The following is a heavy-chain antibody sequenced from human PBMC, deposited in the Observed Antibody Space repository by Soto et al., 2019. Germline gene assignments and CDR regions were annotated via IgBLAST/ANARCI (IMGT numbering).Heavy chain of an antibody. D-gene: IGHD4-17*01. CDR2: IKQDGSEK. V-gene: IGHV3-7*01. CDR3: ARDPPRDYGDYVSDY. Sequence: GGSLRLSCAASGFTFSSYWMSWVRQAPGKGLEWVANIKQDGSEKYYVDSVKGRFTISRDNAKNSLYLQMNSPRAEDTAVYYRARDPPRDYGDYVSDYWGQGTLVTVSS. J-gene: IGHJ4*02. CDR1: GFTFSSYW.